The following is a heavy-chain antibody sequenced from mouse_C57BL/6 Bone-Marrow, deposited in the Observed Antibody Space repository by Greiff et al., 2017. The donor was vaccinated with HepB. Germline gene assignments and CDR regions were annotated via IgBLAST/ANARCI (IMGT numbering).Heavy chain of an antibody. V-gene: IGHV1-64*01. D-gene: IGHD2-3*01. CDR3: AFYDGYCYYAMDY. CDR1: GYTFTSYW. J-gene: IGHJ4*01. CDR2: IDPNSGST. Sequence: QVQLQQPGAELVKPGASVKLSCKASGYTFTSYWMHWVKQRPGQGLEWIGMIDPNSGSTNYNEKFKSKATLTVDKSSSTAYMQLSSLTSEDSAVYYCAFYDGYCYYAMDYWGQGTSVTVSS.